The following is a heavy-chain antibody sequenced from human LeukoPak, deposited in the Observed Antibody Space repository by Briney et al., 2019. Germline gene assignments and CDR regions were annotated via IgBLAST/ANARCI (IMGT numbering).Heavy chain of an antibody. CDR2: INDSGST. CDR1: GGAFSNYF. V-gene: IGHV4-34*01. Sequence: TSETLSLTCAVSGGAFSNYFWTWNRQPPGKGLEWIAEINDSGSTNSNSSLRSRVAISLDTSKNQFSLRLTSVTAADTAVYYCARGQYCSTTTCYSARRYFDFWGQGTLVTVSS. D-gene: IGHD2-2*01. J-gene: IGHJ4*02. CDR3: ARGQYCSTTTCYSARRYFDF.